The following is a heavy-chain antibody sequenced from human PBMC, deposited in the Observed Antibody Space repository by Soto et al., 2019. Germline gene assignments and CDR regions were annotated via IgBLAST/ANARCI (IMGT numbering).Heavy chain of an antibody. V-gene: IGHV1-18*01. CDR3: ARWRTPIDS. CDR2: ISAYNGNT. CDR1: GYTFTNFG. J-gene: IGHJ4*02. Sequence: QVQLVQSGAEVKKPGASVKVSCKTSGYTFTNFGLSWVRQAPGQGLEWMGWISAYNGNTNYAQNLQGRVTMPTYTSTSTAYMDLRRLRSDDTSVFYSARWRTPIDSWGQGPLVTVAS. D-gene: IGHD2-15*01.